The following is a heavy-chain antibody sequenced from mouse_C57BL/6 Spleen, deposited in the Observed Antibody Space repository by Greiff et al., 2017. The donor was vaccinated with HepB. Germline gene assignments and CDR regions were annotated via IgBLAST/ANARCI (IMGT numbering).Heavy chain of an antibody. Sequence: DVQLVESGGGLVKPGGSLKLSCAASGFTFSDYGMHWVRQAPEKGLEWVAYISSGSSTIYYADTVKGRVTISRDNAKNTLFLQMTSLRSEDTAMYYCARGISTMVTTGAMDYWGQGTSVTVSS. V-gene: IGHV5-17*01. CDR1: GFTFSDYG. D-gene: IGHD2-2*01. CDR2: ISSGSSTI. J-gene: IGHJ4*01. CDR3: ARGISTMVTTGAMDY.